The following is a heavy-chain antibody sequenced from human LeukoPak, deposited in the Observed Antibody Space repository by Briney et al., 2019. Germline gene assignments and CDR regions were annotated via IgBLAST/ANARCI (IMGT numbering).Heavy chain of an antibody. J-gene: IGHJ4*02. CDR2: IWYDGSNK. D-gene: IGHD3-3*01. V-gene: IGHV3-33*06. CDR3: AKGNDFWSGYLDY. Sequence: GGSLRLSCAASGFTFSSYGMHWVRQAPGKGLERVAVIWYDGSNKYYADSVKGRFTISRDNSKNTLYLQMNSLRAEDTAVYYCAKGNDFWSGYLDYWGQGTLVTVSS. CDR1: GFTFSSYG.